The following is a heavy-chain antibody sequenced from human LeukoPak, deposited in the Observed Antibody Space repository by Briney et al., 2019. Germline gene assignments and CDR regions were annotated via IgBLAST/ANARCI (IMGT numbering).Heavy chain of an antibody. D-gene: IGHD3-3*01. Sequence: SETLSLTCTVSGGSTSSYYWSWIRQPPGKGLEWIGYIYYSGSTNYNPSLKSRVTISVDTSKNQFSLKLSSVTAADTAVYYCASPFGPWGQGTLVTVSS. CDR1: GGSTSSYY. V-gene: IGHV4-59*01. J-gene: IGHJ5*02. CDR3: ASPFGP. CDR2: IYYSGST.